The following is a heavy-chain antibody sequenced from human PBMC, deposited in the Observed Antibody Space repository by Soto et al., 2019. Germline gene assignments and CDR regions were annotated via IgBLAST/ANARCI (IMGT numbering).Heavy chain of an antibody. J-gene: IGHJ5*02. CDR1: GFTFSSYG. CDR3: AKSWYYYGSGRNWFDP. V-gene: IGHV3-30*18. CDR2: ISYDGSNK. Sequence: GGSLRLSCAASGFTFSSYGMHWVRQAPGKGLEWVAVISYDGSNKYYADSVKGRFTISRDNSKNTLYLQMNSLRAEDTAVYYCAKSWYYYGSGRNWFDPWGQGTLVTVS. D-gene: IGHD3-10*01.